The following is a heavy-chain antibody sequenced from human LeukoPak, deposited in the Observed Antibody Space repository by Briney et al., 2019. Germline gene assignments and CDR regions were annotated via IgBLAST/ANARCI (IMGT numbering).Heavy chain of an antibody. D-gene: IGHD3-22*01. V-gene: IGHV3-33*01. CDR1: GFTFSSYG. CDR2: IWYDGSNK. J-gene: IGHJ6*02. CDR3: ARDKVVRPYDSSGYYYTYPVLLGMDV. Sequence: GGSLRLSCAASGFTFSSYGMHWVRQAPGKGLEWVAVIWYDGSNKYYADSVKGRFTISRDNSKNTLYLQMNSLRAEDTAVYYCARDKVVRPYDSSGYYYTYPVLLGMDVWGQGTTVTVSS.